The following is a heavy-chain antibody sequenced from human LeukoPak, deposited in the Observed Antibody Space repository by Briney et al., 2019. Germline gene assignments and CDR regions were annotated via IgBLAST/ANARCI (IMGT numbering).Heavy chain of an antibody. V-gene: IGHV3-11*01. Sequence: GGSLRLSCAASGFTFSDYDKNWVRQAPGKGLEWVSYITNGGSTIHHADSVKGRFTISRDNAKKTLYLQMNSLRAEDTAVYYCARSIGLTGGGVDVWGQGTTVTVSS. CDR3: ARSIGLTGGGVDV. D-gene: IGHD3-9*01. CDR2: ITNGGSTI. J-gene: IGHJ6*02. CDR1: GFTFSDYD.